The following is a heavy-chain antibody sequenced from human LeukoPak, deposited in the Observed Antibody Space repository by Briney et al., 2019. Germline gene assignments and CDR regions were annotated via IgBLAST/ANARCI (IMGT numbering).Heavy chain of an antibody. CDR3: ARFPCSGDSCYSGIRAFDI. CDR2: INHSGST. V-gene: IGHV4-34*01. D-gene: IGHD2-15*01. J-gene: IGHJ3*02. CDR1: GGSFSGYY. Sequence: SETLSLTCAVYGGSFSGYYWSWIRQPPGKGLEWIGEINHSGSTNYNPSLKSRVTISVDTSKNQFSLKLSSMTAADTAVYYCARFPCSGDSCYSGIRAFDIWGQGTMVTVSS.